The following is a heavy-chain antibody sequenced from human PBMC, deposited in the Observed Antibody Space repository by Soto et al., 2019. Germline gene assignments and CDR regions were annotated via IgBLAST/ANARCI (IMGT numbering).Heavy chain of an antibody. CDR1: GGSISSGDYY. V-gene: IGHV4-30-4*01. CDR2: IYYSGST. J-gene: IGHJ4*02. Sequence: SETLSLTCTVSGGSISSGDYYWSWIRQPPGKGLEWIGYIYYSGSTYYNPSLKSRVTISVDTSKNQFSLKLSSVTAADTAVYYGARARGARYFDYWGQGALVTVSS. CDR3: ARARGARYFDY. D-gene: IGHD5-12*01.